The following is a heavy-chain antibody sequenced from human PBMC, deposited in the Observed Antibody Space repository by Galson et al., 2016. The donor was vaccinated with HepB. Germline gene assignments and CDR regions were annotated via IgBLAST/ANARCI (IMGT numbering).Heavy chain of an antibody. Sequence: SVKVSCKASGYTFTGYYMHWVRQAPGQGLEWMGWINPNSGGTNYAQKFQGRVTMTRDTSISTAYMELSRLRSDDTAVYYCIKWFGELLRPAAFDYWGQGTLVTVSS. J-gene: IGHJ4*02. CDR3: IKWFGELLRPAAFDY. D-gene: IGHD3-10*01. CDR1: GYTFTGYY. CDR2: INPNSGGT. V-gene: IGHV1-2*02.